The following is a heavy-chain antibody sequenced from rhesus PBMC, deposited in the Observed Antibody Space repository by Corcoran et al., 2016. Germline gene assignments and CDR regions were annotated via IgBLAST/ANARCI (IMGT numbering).Heavy chain of an antibody. V-gene: IGHV1-111*02. CDR1: GSTFTDHY. J-gene: IGHJ4*01. CDR3: ARDQGSSGWYYFDY. Sequence: EVQLVQAGAEVKKPGASVKISCKASGSTFTDHYLTWVRQAPGKGLEWMGRVDPEDGEADYAQKFQDRVTITADMSTDTAYMELSSLRSEDTAVYYCARDQGSSGWYYFDYWGQGVLVTVSS. D-gene: IGHD6-31*01. CDR2: VDPEDGEA.